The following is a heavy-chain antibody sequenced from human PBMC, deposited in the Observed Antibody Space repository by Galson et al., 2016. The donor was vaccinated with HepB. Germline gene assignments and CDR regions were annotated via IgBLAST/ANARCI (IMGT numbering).Heavy chain of an antibody. CDR1: GFTFDDDG. J-gene: IGHJ5*02. D-gene: IGHD1-26*01. CDR2: IGWSSSNV. CDR3: ARSRGFSRLGWFDP. V-gene: IGHV3-9*01. Sequence: SLRLSCAASGFTFDDDGMHWVRQGPGKGLEWVSGIGWSSSNVDYADSVKGRFTISRDNAKNYLYLQMTSLRPEDTALYYCARSRGFSRLGWFDPWGQGTLVTVSS.